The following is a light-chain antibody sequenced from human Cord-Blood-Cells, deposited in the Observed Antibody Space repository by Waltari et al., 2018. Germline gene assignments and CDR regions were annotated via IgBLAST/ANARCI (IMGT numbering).Light chain of an antibody. V-gene: IGLV2-14*01. CDR2: DVS. CDR1: RSDVGGYNY. J-gene: IGLJ2*01. Sequence: QSALTQPASVSGSPGQSITISCTGTRSDVGGYNYVSWCQQHPGKAPKLMIYDVSNRPSGVSSRFSGSKSGNTASLTISGLQAEDEADYYCSSYTSSSTLVFGGGTKLTVL. CDR3: SSYTSSSTLV.